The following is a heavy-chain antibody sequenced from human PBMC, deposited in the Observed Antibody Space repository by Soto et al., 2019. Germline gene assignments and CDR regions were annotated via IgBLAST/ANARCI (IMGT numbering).Heavy chain of an antibody. Sequence: SETLSLTCTVSGGSISSYYWSWIRQPPGKGLEWIGYIYYSGSTNYNPSLKSRVTISVDTSKNQFSLKLSSVTAADTAVYYCARVQRGGDFYMDVWGKGTTVTVSS. J-gene: IGHJ6*03. D-gene: IGHD2-21*01. CDR2: IYYSGST. CDR3: ARVQRGGDFYMDV. V-gene: IGHV4-59*01. CDR1: GGSISSYY.